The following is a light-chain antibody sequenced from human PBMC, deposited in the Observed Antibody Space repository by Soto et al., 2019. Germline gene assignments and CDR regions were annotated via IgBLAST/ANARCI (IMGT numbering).Light chain of an antibody. V-gene: IGKV1-5*03. CDR2: KAS. J-gene: IGKJ4*01. CDR3: EQYNSYPLT. CDR1: QSISSW. Sequence: DIQMTQSPSTLSASVGDRVTITCRASQSISSWLAWYQQKPGKAPNLLIYKASSLESGVPSRFSASGSGTEFTLTISSLQPADFATYYCEQYNSYPLTFGGGTKVEIK.